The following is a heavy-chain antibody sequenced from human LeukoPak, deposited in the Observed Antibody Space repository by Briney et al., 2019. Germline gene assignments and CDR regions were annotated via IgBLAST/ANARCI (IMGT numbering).Heavy chain of an antibody. CDR1: GSSISSAYY. Sequence: SETLSLTCTVSGSSISSAYYWAWIRRPPGKGLEWIGSVYHSGSTYSNPSLKSRLTMSVDTSKNQFSLKLSSVTAADTAVYYCARDNTGFSPNWFDPWGQGTLVTVSS. V-gene: IGHV4-38-2*02. CDR2: VYHSGST. J-gene: IGHJ5*02. CDR3: ARDNTGFSPNWFDP. D-gene: IGHD5-18*01.